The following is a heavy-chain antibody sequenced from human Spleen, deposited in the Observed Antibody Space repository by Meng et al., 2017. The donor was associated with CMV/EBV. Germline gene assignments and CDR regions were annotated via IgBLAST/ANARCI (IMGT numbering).Heavy chain of an antibody. V-gene: IGHV1-2*02. J-gene: IGHJ4*02. D-gene: IGHD7-27*01. Sequence: VSCKASGYTFTAHYFHWVRQAPGQGLEWMGWIHPHRGDTNYAQQFQGRVTLTRDTSINTGYMELTRLTSDDTAVYYCARDNNWGPDYWGRGTLVTVSS. CDR1: GYTFTAHY. CDR2: IHPHRGDT. CDR3: ARDNNWGPDY.